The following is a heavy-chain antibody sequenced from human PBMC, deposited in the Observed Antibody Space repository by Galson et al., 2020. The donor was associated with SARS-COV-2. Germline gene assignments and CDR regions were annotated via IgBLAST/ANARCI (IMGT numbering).Heavy chain of an antibody. V-gene: IGHV4-34*01. CDR3: ARGNRGDVGGFYHMDV. D-gene: IGHD2-21*02. CDR2: VTHRGIA. Sequence: SETLSLTCVVYRGSLGGYYWTWIRQSPGQGLEWIGEVTHRGIANFHPSLTGRVSASVDSLSQFSLTMTSLTAADTGFYYCARGNRGDVGGFYHMDVWGQGTAVTVSS. J-gene: IGHJ6*02. CDR1: RGSLGGYY.